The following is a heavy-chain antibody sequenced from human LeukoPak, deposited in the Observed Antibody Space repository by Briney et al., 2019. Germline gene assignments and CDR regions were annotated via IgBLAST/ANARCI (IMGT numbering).Heavy chain of an antibody. CDR2: IYYSGST. V-gene: IGHV4-31*03. D-gene: IGHD3-10*01. CDR1: GGSISSSSYY. Sequence: SETLSLTCTVSGGSISSSSYYWGWIRQHPGKGLEWIGYIYYSGSTYYNPSLKSRVTISVDTSKNQFSLKLSSVTAADTAVYYCARTYGSGSYYNEIWFDPWGQGTLVTVSS. J-gene: IGHJ5*02. CDR3: ARTYGSGSYYNEIWFDP.